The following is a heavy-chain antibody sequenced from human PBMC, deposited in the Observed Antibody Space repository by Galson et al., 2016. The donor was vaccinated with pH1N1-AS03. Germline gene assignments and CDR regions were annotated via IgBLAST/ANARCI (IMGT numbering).Heavy chain of an antibody. CDR2: INKDGNEN. CDR3: ARDRTVVAASIIYYYGMDV. J-gene: IGHJ6*02. CDR1: GFTFGSIW. V-gene: IGHV3-7*03. D-gene: IGHD2-2*01. Sequence: LRLSCAVSGFTFGSIWMSWVGRAPGKGLEWVAKINKDGNENSYVDSVKGGFAISRDNAKNSLHLKMNSLRAEDTAVYYCARDRTVVAASIIYYYGMDVWGQGTTVTVSS.